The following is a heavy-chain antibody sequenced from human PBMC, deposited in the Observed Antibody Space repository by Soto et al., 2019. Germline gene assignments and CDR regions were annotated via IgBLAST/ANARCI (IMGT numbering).Heavy chain of an antibody. CDR3: AKNLDGDYLDY. CDR1: GFTFSSYG. CDR2: ISHDGSKT. J-gene: IGHJ4*02. D-gene: IGHD4-17*01. Sequence: GGSLRLSCAASGFTFSSYGIHWVRQAPGKGLEWVAVISHDGSKTNYADSVKGRFTISRDNSKDTVYLQMNSLRAEDTAVYYCAKNLDGDYLDYWGQGTLVTVSS. V-gene: IGHV3-30*18.